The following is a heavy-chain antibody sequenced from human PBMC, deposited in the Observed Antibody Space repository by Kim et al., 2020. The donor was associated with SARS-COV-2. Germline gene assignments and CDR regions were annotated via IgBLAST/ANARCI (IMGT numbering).Heavy chain of an antibody. Sequence: GGSLRLSCAASGFTFDDYAMHWVRQAPGKGLEWVSGISWNSGSIGYADSVKGRFTISRDNAKNSLYLQMNSLRAEDTALYYCAKDGSTTVAGTSAFDIWGQGTMVTVSS. CDR2: ISWNSGSI. J-gene: IGHJ3*02. CDR1: GFTFDDYA. D-gene: IGHD6-19*01. CDR3: AKDGSTTVAGTSAFDI. V-gene: IGHV3-9*01.